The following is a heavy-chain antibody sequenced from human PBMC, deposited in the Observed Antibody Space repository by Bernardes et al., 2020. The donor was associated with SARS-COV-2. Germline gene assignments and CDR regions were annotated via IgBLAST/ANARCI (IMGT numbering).Heavy chain of an antibody. J-gene: IGHJ3*02. Sequence: GGSLRLSCAASGFTFDDYAMHWVRQAPGKGLEWVSGISWNSGSIGYADSVKGRFTISRDNAKNSLYLQMNSLRAEDTALYYCATKIGGSSSWYSSRAFDIWGQGTMVTVSS. CDR3: ATKIGGSSSWYSSRAFDI. V-gene: IGHV3-9*01. D-gene: IGHD6-13*01. CDR2: ISWNSGSI. CDR1: GFTFDDYA.